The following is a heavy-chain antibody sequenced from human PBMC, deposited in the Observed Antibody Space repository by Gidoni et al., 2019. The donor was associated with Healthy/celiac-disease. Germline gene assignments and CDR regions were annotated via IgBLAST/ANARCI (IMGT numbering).Heavy chain of an antibody. D-gene: IGHD5-18*01. J-gene: IGHJ4*02. CDR1: GYPLPEFS. CDR2: SDPEDGET. V-gene: IGHV1-24*01. Sequence: VQLVQYGAEVQKHGASVKVSCKVSGYPLPEFSMHWVREAPGKGLEWRGGSDPEDGETIYAQKFQGRVTMTEDTSTDTAYMELSSLRSEDTAVYYCATFERGYSYGFSFDYWGQGTLVTVSS. CDR3: ATFERGYSYGFSFDY.